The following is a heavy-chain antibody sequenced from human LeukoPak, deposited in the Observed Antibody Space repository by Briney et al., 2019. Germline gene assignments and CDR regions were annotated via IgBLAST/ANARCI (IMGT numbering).Heavy chain of an antibody. CDR3: ASSIAILEWFFFDP. V-gene: IGHV4-59*01. J-gene: IGHJ5*02. CDR2: IYYTGST. D-gene: IGHD3-3*01. Sequence: PSETLSLTCTVSGGSISNYYWSWIRQPPGKGLEWIGYIYYTGSTNYNPSLKSRVSISVDTSKNQFSLKLSSVTAADTAVYYCASSIAILEWFFFDPWGQGTPVTVSS. CDR1: GGSISNYY.